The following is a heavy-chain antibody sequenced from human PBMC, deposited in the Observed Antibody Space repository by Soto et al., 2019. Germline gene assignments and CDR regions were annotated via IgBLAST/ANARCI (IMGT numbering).Heavy chain of an antibody. CDR3: AREGGANYGDPWRAFDI. V-gene: IGHV4-31*03. Sequence: QVQLRESGPGLVKPSQTLSLTCTVSGGSISSGGYYWSWIRQHPGKGLEWIGYIYYSGSTYYNPSLKSRVTISVDTSKNQFSLKLSSVTAADTAVYYCAREGGANYGDPWRAFDIWGQGTMVTVSS. CDR1: GGSISSGGYY. D-gene: IGHD4-17*01. J-gene: IGHJ3*02. CDR2: IYYSGST.